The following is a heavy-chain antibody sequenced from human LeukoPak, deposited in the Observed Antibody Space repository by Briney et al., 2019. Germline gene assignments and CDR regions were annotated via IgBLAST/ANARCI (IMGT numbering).Heavy chain of an antibody. CDR1: GFTFSSYS. Sequence: GVSLRLSCAASGFTFSSYSMSWVRQAPGKGLEWVSFLSSISTTIYYADSVKGRFTISRDNSKNSLYLQMNRLRDDDTAVYYCARDGRPLDYWGQGTLVTVSS. CDR3: ARDGRPLDY. J-gene: IGHJ4*02. V-gene: IGHV3-48*02. CDR2: LSSISTTI.